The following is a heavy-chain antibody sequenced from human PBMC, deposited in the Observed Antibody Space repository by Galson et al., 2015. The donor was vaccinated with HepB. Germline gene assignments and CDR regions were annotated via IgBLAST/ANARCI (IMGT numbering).Heavy chain of an antibody. CDR2: INAGNGNT. CDR3: ARDGGGLTVTNRLGFDY. J-gene: IGHJ4*02. Sequence: SVKVSCKASGYTFTSYAMHWVRQAPGQRLEWMGWINAGNGNTKYSQKFQGRVTITRDTSASTAYMELSSLRSEDTAVYYCARDGGGLTVTNRLGFDYWGQGTLVTVSS. V-gene: IGHV1-3*01. D-gene: IGHD4-17*01. CDR1: GYTFTSYA.